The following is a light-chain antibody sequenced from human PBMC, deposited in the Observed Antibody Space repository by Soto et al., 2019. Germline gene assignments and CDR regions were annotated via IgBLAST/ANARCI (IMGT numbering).Light chain of an antibody. J-gene: IGLJ1*01. V-gene: IGLV2-14*01. Sequence: QSVLTQPASVSGSPGQSITISRTGTSSDVGGYNYVSWYQQHPGKAPKLMIYDVSNRPSGVSNRFSGSKSGSTASLTISGLQAEDEADYYCSSYTSGSTRYVFGTGTKLTVL. CDR3: SSYTSGSTRYV. CDR1: SSDVGGYNY. CDR2: DVS.